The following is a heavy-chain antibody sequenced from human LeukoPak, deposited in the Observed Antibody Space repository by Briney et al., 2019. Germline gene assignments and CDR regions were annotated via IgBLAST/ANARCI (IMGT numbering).Heavy chain of an antibody. D-gene: IGHD3-10*01. J-gene: IGHJ3*02. Sequence: GGSLRLSCAASGLTFSSYAMSWVRQAPGKGLEWVSAISGSGGSTYYADSVKGRFTISRDNSKNTLYLQMNSLRAEDTAVYYCATKELLYYYGSGSYYNPDAFDIWGQGTMVTVSS. CDR2: ISGSGGST. V-gene: IGHV3-23*01. CDR1: GLTFSSYA. CDR3: ATKELLYYYGSGSYYNPDAFDI.